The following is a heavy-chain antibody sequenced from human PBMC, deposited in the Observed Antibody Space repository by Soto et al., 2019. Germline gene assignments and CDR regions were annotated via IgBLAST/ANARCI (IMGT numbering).Heavy chain of an antibody. CDR1: GYTFTSYG. CDR2: ISAYNGNT. Sequence: QVQLVQSGAEVKKPGASVKVSCKASGYTFTSYGISWVRQAPGQGLEWMGWISAYNGNTNYAQKLQGRVTMTTDTATSTAYMELRSLRSDDTAVYYSARGRIAARPGYYYYYGMDVWGQGTTVTVSS. J-gene: IGHJ6*02. V-gene: IGHV1-18*01. D-gene: IGHD6-6*01. CDR3: ARGRIAARPGYYYYYGMDV.